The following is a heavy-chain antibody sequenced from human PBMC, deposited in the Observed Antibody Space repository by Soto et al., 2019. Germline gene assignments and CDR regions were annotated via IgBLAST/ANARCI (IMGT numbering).Heavy chain of an antibody. V-gene: IGHV4-39*01. J-gene: IGHJ6*02. CDR1: GGSISSSSYS. CDR3: GRQPGHCGSTTCFGYYSVDV. CDR2: IYYSGST. Sequence: QLQLQESGPRLVKPSETLSLTCSVSGGSISSSSYSWGWIRQPPGKGLEWIGTIYYSGSTLYNPSLEGRVAISADTPINQLSLRLSSVTAADTAVYYCGRQPGHCGSTTCFGYYSVDVWGQGTTVTVS. D-gene: IGHD2-2*01.